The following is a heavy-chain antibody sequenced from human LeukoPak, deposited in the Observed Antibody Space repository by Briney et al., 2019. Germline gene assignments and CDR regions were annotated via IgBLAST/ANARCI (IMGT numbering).Heavy chain of an antibody. CDR1: GGSISSSSYY. D-gene: IGHD6-19*01. Sequence: PSETLSLTCTVSGGSISSSSYYWGWIRQPPGKGLEWIGSIYYSGSTYYNPSLKSRVTISVDTSKNQFSLKLSSVTAADTAVYYCARAEAVAGLFGYWGQGTLVTVSS. J-gene: IGHJ4*02. CDR2: IYYSGST. CDR3: ARAEAVAGLFGY. V-gene: IGHV4-39*07.